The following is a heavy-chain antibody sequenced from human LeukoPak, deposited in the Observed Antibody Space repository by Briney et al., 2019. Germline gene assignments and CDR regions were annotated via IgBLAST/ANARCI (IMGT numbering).Heavy chain of an antibody. D-gene: IGHD2-2*01. CDR3: ARDSTTCHACAFDV. CDR2: IKHEGSEK. V-gene: IGHV3-7*01. J-gene: IGHJ3*01. CDR1: GYIFSHYW. Sequence: GGSLRLSCAASGYIFSHYWMSWVRQARGKGLEGVANIKHEGSEKHYVDSVKGRFTISRDNAKNSLYLQMNSLGAEDTAVYFCARDSTTCHACAFDVWGQGTMVTVSS.